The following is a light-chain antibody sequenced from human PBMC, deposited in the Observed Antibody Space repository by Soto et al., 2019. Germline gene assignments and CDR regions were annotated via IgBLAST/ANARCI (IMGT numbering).Light chain of an antibody. V-gene: IGKV3D-20*01. Sequence: EIVMTQSPAALSVSPGERATLSCGASQSVRSNLAWYQQKPGQAPRLLIYDASTRATGIPARFSGSGSGTDFTLTISRLEPEDFAVYYCQQYGSSLWTFGQGTKVDIK. CDR1: QSVRSN. CDR2: DAS. CDR3: QQYGSSLWT. J-gene: IGKJ1*01.